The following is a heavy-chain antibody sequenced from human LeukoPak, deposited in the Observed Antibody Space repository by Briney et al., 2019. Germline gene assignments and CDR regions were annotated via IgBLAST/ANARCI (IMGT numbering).Heavy chain of an antibody. J-gene: IGHJ4*02. CDR3: ARDTGGGYSCYDC. CDR1: AFTFSGYW. D-gene: IGHD5-18*01. Sequence: GGSLRLSCAASAFTFSGYWMTWVRQAPGKGLEWVANVNQDGNNKNYVESVKGRFTISRDNAKNSLYLQMNSLRVEDTAVYYCARDTGGGYSCYDCWGQGTLVTVSS. CDR2: VNQDGNNK. V-gene: IGHV3-7*01.